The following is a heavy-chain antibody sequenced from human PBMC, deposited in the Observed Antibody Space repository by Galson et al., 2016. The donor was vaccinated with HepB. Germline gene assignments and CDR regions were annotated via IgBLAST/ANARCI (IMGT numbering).Heavy chain of an antibody. V-gene: IGHV2-26*01. CDR3: ARIRRSFTVPPDV. Sequence: PALVKPTQTLTLTCTVSGFSLSNARVGVSWSRLPPGKALEWLAHIFANDEKAYSASLESRLIISKDTSKGQVVLTLTNLDVSDTGTYYCARIRRSFTVPPDVWGQGTTVTVS. D-gene: IGHD4-17*01. CDR2: IFANDEK. J-gene: IGHJ6*02. CDR1: GFSLSNARVG.